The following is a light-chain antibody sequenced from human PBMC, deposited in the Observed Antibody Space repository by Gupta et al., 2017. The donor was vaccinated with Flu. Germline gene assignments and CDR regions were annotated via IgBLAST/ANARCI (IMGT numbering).Light chain of an antibody. Sequence: QSALTQPPPVSGSPGQSVTISCPGTGSDVGTYNRVSWYRQPPGTAPKLIIYEVSNRPSGVPDRFSGSKSGNTASLTISGLQGEDEADYYCSSYTTSYTFVFGTGTKVTVL. CDR2: EVS. CDR3: SSYTTSYTFV. CDR1: GSDVGTYNR. J-gene: IGLJ1*01. V-gene: IGLV2-18*02.